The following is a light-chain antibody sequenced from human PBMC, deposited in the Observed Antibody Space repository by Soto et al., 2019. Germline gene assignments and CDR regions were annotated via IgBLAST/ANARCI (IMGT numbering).Light chain of an antibody. Sequence: GHRVTITCRASQTISTWMAWYQQKPGKAPKLLVYDASTLQSGVPSRFSGSGSGTDFTLTISSLQPEDYATYFCQQANSFPHTFGGGTKVDIK. J-gene: IGKJ4*01. V-gene: IGKV1-12*01. CDR3: QQANSFPHT. CDR1: QTISTW. CDR2: DAS.